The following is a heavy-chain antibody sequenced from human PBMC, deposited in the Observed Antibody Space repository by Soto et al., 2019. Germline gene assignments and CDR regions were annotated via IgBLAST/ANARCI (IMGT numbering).Heavy chain of an antibody. CDR1: GGSISSSSYY. J-gene: IGHJ5*02. V-gene: IGHV4-39*01. D-gene: IGHD2-8*01. Sequence: SETLSLTCTVSGGSISSSSYYWGWIRQPPGNGLEWIGSIYYSGSTYYNPSLKSRVTISVDTSKNQFSLKLSSVTAADTAVYYCARHSIIVLMVYASPSENNWFDPWGQGTLVTVSS. CDR2: IYYSGST. CDR3: ARHSIIVLMVYASPSENNWFDP.